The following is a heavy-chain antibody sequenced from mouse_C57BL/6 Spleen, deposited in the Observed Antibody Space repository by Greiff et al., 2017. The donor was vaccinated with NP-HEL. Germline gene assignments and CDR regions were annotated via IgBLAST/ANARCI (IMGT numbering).Heavy chain of an antibody. D-gene: IGHD1-1*01. CDR1: GYTFTSYW. Sequence: QVQLQQPGAELVRPGSSVKLSCKASGYTFTSYWMHWVKQRPIQGLEWIGNIDPSDSDTHYNQKFKDKATLTVDKSSSTAYMQLSSLTSEDSAVYYCAGYYYGSSYLFDYWGKGTTLTVSS. CDR2: IDPSDSDT. J-gene: IGHJ2*01. V-gene: IGHV1-52*01. CDR3: AGYYYGSSYLFDY.